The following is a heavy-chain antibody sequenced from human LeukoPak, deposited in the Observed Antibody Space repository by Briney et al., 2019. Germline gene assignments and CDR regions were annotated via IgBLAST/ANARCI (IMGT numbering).Heavy chain of an antibody. CDR1: RYTFTGYY. CDR2: IYPNSGGT. D-gene: IGHD6-19*01. J-gene: IGHJ4*02. Sequence: GASVKVSCKASRYTFTGYYIHWVRQAPGQGFEWMGWIYPNSGGTNYAQKFQGRVTMTRDTSISTAYMELSRLRSDDTAVYYCARDDSGGWNWGQGTLVTVSS. V-gene: IGHV1-2*02. CDR3: ARDDSGGWN.